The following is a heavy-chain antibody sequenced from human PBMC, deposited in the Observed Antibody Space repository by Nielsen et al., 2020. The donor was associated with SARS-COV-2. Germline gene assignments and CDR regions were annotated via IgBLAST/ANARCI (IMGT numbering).Heavy chain of an antibody. V-gene: IGHV3-74*01. CDR3: ARGPYTRYGMDV. D-gene: IGHD4-11*01. Sequence: GESLKISCAASGFTFSSYWMHWVRQVPGTGLVWVSRINSDGSGATYADSVKGRFTISRDNSKNTLYLQMNSLRAEDTAVYYCARGPYTRYGMDVWGQGTTVTVSS. J-gene: IGHJ6*02. CDR1: GFTFSSYW. CDR2: INSDGSGA.